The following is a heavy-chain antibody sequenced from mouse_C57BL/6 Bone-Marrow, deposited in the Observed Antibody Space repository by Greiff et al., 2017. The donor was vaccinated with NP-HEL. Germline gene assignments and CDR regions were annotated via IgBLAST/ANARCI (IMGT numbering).Heavy chain of an antibody. V-gene: IGHV1-26*01. CDR2: INPNNGGT. J-gene: IGHJ2*01. D-gene: IGHD1-1*01. CDR1: GYTFTDYY. CDR3: AREGDYYGSSLYYFDY. Sequence: EVQLQQSGPELVKPGASVKISCKASGYTFTDYYMNWVKQSHGKSLEWIGDINPNNGGTSYNQKFKGKATLTVDKSSSTAYMELRSLTSEDSAVYYCAREGDYYGSSLYYFDYWGQGTTLTVSS.